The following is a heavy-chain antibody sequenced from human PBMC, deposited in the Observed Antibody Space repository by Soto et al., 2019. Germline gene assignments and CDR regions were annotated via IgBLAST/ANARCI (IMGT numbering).Heavy chain of an antibody. V-gene: IGHV4-61*01. CDR3: ASQYYYDSSGYYPLYYFDY. CDR1: GGSVSSGSYY. D-gene: IGHD3-22*01. CDR2: IYYSGST. J-gene: IGHJ4*02. Sequence: SETLSLTCTVSGGSVSSGSYYWSWIRQPPGKGLEWIGYIYYSGSTNYNPSLKSRVTLSVDTSKNQFSLKLSSVTAADTAVYYCASQYYYDSSGYYPLYYFDYWGQGTLVTVSS.